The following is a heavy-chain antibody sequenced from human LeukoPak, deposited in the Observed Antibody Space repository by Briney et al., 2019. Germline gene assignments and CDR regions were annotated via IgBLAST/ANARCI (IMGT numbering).Heavy chain of an antibody. D-gene: IGHD3-16*02. CDR2: INHSGSI. J-gene: IGHJ4*02. CDR3: ARGFPPYDYVWGSYRLYYFDY. CDR1: GGSFSGYY. V-gene: IGHV4-34*01. Sequence: SETLSLTCAVYGGSFSGYYWSWIRQPPGKGLEWIGEINHSGSINYNPSLKSRVTISVDTSKNQFSLKLSSVTAADTAVYYCARGFPPYDYVWGSYRLYYFDYWGQGTLVTVSS.